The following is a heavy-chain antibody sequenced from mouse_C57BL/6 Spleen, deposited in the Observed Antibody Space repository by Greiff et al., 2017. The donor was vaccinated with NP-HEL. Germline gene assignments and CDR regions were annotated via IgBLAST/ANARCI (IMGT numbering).Heavy chain of an antibody. J-gene: IGHJ3*01. CDR3: ARRLPYPFAY. Sequence: EVKLQESGPELVKPGASVKIPCKASGYTFTDYNMDWVKQSHGKSLEWIGDINPNNGGTIYNQNFKGKATLTVDKSSSTAYMELRSLTSEDTAVYYCARRLPYPFAYWGQGTLVTVSA. CDR2: INPNNGGT. V-gene: IGHV1-18*01. CDR1: GYTFTDYN. D-gene: IGHD2-2*01.